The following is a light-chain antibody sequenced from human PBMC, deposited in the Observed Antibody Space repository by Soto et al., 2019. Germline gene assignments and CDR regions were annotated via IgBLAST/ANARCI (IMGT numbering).Light chain of an antibody. CDR2: DAS. CDR3: QQSSNWPVT. V-gene: IGKV3-11*01. Sequence: EIVLTQSPATLSLSPGERATLSCRASQSVSSYLAWYQQKPGQAPRLLIYDASSRATGIPARFSGSGSGTEFTLTISSLEAEDFAVYYCQQSSNWPVTFGQGTRVDIE. CDR1: QSVSSY. J-gene: IGKJ1*01.